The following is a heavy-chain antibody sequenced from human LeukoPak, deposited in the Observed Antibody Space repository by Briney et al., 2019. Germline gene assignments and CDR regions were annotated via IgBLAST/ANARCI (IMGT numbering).Heavy chain of an antibody. Sequence: EASVKVSCKASGYTFTSHYMHWVRQAPGQGLEWMGRIIPILGIANYAQKFQGRVTITADKSTSTAYMELSSLRSEDTAVYYCATTTVTTSYYYYGMDVWGQGTTVTVSS. CDR3: ATTTVTTSYYYYGMDV. D-gene: IGHD4-11*01. J-gene: IGHJ6*02. V-gene: IGHV1-69*02. CDR1: GYTFTSHY. CDR2: IIPILGIA.